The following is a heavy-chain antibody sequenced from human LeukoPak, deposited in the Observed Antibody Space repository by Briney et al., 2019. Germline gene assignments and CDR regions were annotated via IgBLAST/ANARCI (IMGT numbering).Heavy chain of an antibody. CDR3: ARPVVAGTFFQH. Sequence: PGGSLRLSCAASGFTFSSYAMSWVRQAPGKGLEWVSAISGSGGSTYYADSVKGRFTVSRDNSKNTLYLQMNSLRAEDTAVYYCARPVVAGTFFQHWGQGTLVTVSS. D-gene: IGHD6-19*01. CDR2: ISGSGGST. V-gene: IGHV3-23*01. CDR1: GFTFSSYA. J-gene: IGHJ1*01.